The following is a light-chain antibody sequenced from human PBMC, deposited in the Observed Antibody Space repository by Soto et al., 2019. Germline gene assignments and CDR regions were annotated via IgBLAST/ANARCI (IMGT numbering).Light chain of an antibody. CDR3: QQYNNWPPIT. CDR1: QSVSSN. CDR2: GAS. V-gene: IGKV3-15*01. J-gene: IGKJ5*01. Sequence: EIVITQSPATPSVAPGERATLSCRASQSVSSNLAWYQQKPGQAPRLLIYGASTRATGIPARFSGSGSGTEFTLTISSLQPEDFAVYYCQQYNNWPPITFGQGTRLEIK.